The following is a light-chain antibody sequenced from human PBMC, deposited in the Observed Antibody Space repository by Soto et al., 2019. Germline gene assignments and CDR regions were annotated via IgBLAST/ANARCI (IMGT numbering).Light chain of an antibody. CDR1: SSDVGTYNY. V-gene: IGLV2-14*01. CDR2: EVS. Sequence: QSALTQPASVSGSPGQSITISCTGTSSDVGTYNYVSWYQQHPGKAPKLMIYEVSHRPSGVSNRFSGSKSGNTASLTISGFQAEDEADYYCSSFTSRSTWVFGGGTQLTVL. CDR3: SSFTSRSTWV. J-gene: IGLJ3*02.